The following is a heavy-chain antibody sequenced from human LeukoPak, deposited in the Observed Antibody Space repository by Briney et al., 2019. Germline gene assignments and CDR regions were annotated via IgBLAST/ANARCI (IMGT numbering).Heavy chain of an antibody. CDR2: IYYSGST. V-gene: IGHV4-59*12. CDR1: GGSISSYY. J-gene: IGHJ4*02. Sequence: PSETLSLTCTVSGGSISSYYWSWIRQPPGKGLEWIGYIYYSGSTNYMPSLKSRVTISLDKSKNQFSLKLNSVTAADTAVYYCAGQGGYQQDYWGQGALVTVSS. CDR3: AGQGGYQQDY. D-gene: IGHD6-13*01.